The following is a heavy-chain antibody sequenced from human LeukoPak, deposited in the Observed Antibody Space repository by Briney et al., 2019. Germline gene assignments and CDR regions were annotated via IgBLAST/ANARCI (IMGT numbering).Heavy chain of an antibody. CDR3: ARDRAYCGGDCYPDMYYYYYYYMDV. D-gene: IGHD2-21*02. V-gene: IGHV1-18*01. Sequence: ASVKVSCKASGYTFTSYGISWVRQAPGQGLEWMGWISAYNGNTNYAQKLQGRVTMTTDTSTSTVYMELSSLRSEDTAVYYCARDRAYCGGDCYPDMYYYYYYYMDVWGKGTTVTISS. CDR1: GYTFTSYG. J-gene: IGHJ6*03. CDR2: ISAYNGNT.